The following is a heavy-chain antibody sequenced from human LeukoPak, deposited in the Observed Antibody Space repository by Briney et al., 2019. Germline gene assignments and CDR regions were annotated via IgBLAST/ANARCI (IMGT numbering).Heavy chain of an antibody. CDR2: INHSGST. V-gene: IGHV4-34*01. CDR3: ARRRYDASGYYPSRGRYFDY. J-gene: IGHJ4*02. D-gene: IGHD3-22*01. Sequence: KPSETLSLTCAVYGGSFSGYYWSWVRQPPEKGLEWIGEINHSGSTNYNPSLKSRVTISVDTSKNQFSLELTSVTAADTAVYYCARRRYDASGYYPSRGRYFDYWGQGTLVTVSS. CDR1: GGSFSGYY.